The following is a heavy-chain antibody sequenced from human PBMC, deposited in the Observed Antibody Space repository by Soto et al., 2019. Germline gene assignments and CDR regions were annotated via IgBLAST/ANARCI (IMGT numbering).Heavy chain of an antibody. CDR1: GGSISSGNHQ. V-gene: IGHV4-31*03. CDR3: ARVQHQDIVTASSARRSIDY. D-gene: IGHD2-15*01. J-gene: IGHJ4*02. CDR2: IYHSWTA. Sequence: SETLSLTCIVSGGSISSGNHQWSWIRHHPGTGLEWIGYIYHSWTADYNPSLKSRVIMSVETYKNQFSLNLKSVTAADKATYYCARVQHQDIVTASSARRSIDYRGQGDLVTVS.